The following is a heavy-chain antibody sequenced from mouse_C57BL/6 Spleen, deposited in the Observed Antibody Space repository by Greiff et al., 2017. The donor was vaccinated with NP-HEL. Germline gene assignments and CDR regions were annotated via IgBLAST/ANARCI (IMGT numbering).Heavy chain of an antibody. V-gene: IGHV2-4*01. Sequence: VQLQESGPGLVQPSQSLSITCTVSGFSLTSYGVHWVRQPPGKGLEWLGVIWSGGSTDYNAAFISRLSISKDNSKSQDFFKMNSLQADDTAIYYCAKGVVAESYAMDYWGQGTSVTVSS. J-gene: IGHJ4*01. CDR3: AKGVVAESYAMDY. D-gene: IGHD1-1*01. CDR2: IWSGGST. CDR1: GFSLTSYG.